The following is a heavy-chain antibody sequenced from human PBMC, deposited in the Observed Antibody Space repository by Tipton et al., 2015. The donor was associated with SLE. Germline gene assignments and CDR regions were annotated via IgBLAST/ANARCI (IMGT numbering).Heavy chain of an antibody. Sequence: QSGPEVKKPGESLKISCKGSGYSFTSYWIGWVRQMPGKGLEWMGIIYPGDSDTRYSPSFQGQVTISADKSISTAYLQWSSLKASDTAMYYCARRFDLGATSPRNAFDIWGQGTMVTVSS. CDR2: IYPGDSDT. CDR3: ARRFDLGATSPRNAFDI. D-gene: IGHD1-26*01. J-gene: IGHJ3*02. V-gene: IGHV5-51*03. CDR1: GYSFTSYW.